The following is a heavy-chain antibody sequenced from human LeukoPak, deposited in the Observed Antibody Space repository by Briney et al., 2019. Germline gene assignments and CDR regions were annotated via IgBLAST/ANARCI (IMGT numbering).Heavy chain of an antibody. CDR1: GGSFSGYY. D-gene: IGHD1-1*01. CDR2: INHSGST. Sequence: SETLSLTCAVYGGSFSGYYWSWIRQPPGKGLEWIGEINHSGSTNYNPSLKSRVTISVDTSKNQFYLKLNPLTAADTAVYYCARGSGKRRGLFDSWGQGTLVTVSS. CDR3: ARGSGKRRGLFDS. J-gene: IGHJ5*01. V-gene: IGHV4-34*01.